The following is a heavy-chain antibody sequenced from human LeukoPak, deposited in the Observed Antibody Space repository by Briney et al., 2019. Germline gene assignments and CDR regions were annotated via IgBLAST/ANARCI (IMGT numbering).Heavy chain of an antibody. D-gene: IGHD3-10*01. CDR2: INHSGST. Sequence: SETLSLTCAVYGGSFSGYYWSWIRQPPEKGLEWIGEINHSGSTNYNPSLKSRVTISVDTSKNQFSLKLSSVTAADTAVYYCASPLWFGGPWGQGTLVTVSS. J-gene: IGHJ5*02. CDR3: ASPLWFGGP. V-gene: IGHV4-34*01. CDR1: GGSFSGYY.